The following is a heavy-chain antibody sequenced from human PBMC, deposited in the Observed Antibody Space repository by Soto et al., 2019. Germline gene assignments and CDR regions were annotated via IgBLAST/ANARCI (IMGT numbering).Heavy chain of an antibody. CDR3: ARGASP. Sequence: QVQLVQSGAEVKKPGASVKVSCKASGYTFTSSDINWVRQATGQGLEWMGWMNPNTGNTGYAQKFQGRTTLTRSTSISTAYLELSSLNSDDSAVYYCARGASPWGQGTLVTVSS. J-gene: IGHJ5*02. CDR2: MNPNTGNT. V-gene: IGHV1-8*01. CDR1: GYTFTSSD.